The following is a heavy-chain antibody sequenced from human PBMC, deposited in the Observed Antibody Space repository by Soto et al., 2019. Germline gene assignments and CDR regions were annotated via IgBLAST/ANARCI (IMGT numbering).Heavy chain of an antibody. CDR2: INHSGST. J-gene: IGHJ6*03. V-gene: IGHV4-34*01. CDR1: GGSFSGYY. Sequence: SETLSLTCAVYGGSFSGYYWSWIRQPPGKGLEWIGEINHSGSTNYNPSLKSRVTISVDTSKNQFSLKPSSVTAADTAVYYCARGHFVAATDYYYYYMDVWGKGTTVTVSS. D-gene: IGHD6-25*01. CDR3: ARGHFVAATDYYYYYMDV.